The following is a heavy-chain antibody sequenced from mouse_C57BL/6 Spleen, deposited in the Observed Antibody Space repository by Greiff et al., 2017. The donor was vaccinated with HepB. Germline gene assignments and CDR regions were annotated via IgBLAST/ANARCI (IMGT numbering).Heavy chain of an antibody. CDR3: ARGGRRYYAMDY. V-gene: IGHV1-82*01. CDR2: IYPGDGDT. Sequence: QVQLQQSGPELVKPGASVKISCKASGYAFSSSWMNWVKQRPGKGLEWIGRIYPGDGDTNYNGKFKGRAKLSADKSSSTAYMQLSSLTSEDSAVYFCARGGRRYYAMDYWGQGTSVTVSS. CDR1: GYAFSSSW. J-gene: IGHJ4*01. D-gene: IGHD3-3*01.